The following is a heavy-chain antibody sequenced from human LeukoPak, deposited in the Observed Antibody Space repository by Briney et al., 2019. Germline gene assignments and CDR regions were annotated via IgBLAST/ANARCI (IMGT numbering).Heavy chain of an antibody. CDR2: ISWNSGSI. J-gene: IGHJ4*02. V-gene: IGHV3-9*01. Sequence: PGRSLRLSCAASGFTFDDYAMHWVRQAPGKGLEWVSGISWNSGSIGHADSVKGRFTISRDNAKNSLYLQMNSLRAEDTALYYCAKARVRQWLIFDYWGQGTLVTVSS. CDR1: GFTFDDYA. CDR3: AKARVRQWLIFDY. D-gene: IGHD6-19*01.